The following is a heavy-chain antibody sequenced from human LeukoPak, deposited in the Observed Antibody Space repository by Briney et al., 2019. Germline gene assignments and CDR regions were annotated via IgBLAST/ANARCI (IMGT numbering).Heavy chain of an antibody. CDR1: GGSISSYY. CDR3: ARDNSDILTGYYRAFDY. D-gene: IGHD3-9*01. Sequence: SETLSPTCTVSGGSISSYYWSWIRQPAGKGLEWIGRIYTSGSTNYNPSLKSRVTMSVDTSKNQFSLKLSSVTAADTAVYYCARDNSDILTGYYRAFDYWGQGTLVTVSS. J-gene: IGHJ4*02. V-gene: IGHV4-4*07. CDR2: IYTSGST.